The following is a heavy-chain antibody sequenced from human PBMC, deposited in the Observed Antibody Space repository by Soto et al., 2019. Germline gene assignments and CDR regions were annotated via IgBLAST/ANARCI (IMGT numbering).Heavy chain of an antibody. CDR3: ARDQEVSYADVGGSEDYYGLDV. V-gene: IGHV4-31*03. J-gene: IGHJ6*02. D-gene: IGHD4-17*01. CDR2: IYHSGRS. Sequence: SETLSLTCTVSGASISSGGYYWSWIRQNPGTGLEWFGYIYHSGRSYYTPSLKSRVSISVDTSQHQFYLQLTSVPATDTAVYYCARDQEVSYADVGGSEDYYGLDVWGRGTTVTVSS. CDR1: GASISSGGYY.